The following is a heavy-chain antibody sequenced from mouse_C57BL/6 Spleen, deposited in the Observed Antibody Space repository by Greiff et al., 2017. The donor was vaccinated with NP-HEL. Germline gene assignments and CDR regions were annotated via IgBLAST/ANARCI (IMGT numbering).Heavy chain of an antibody. Sequence: EVQLVESGGGLVQPKGSLKLSCAASGFTFNTYAMHWVRQAPGKGLEWVASIRSKSSNYATYYADSVKDRFTISRDDSQSMLYLQMNNLKTEDTAMYYCVRVTYGYYAMDYWGQGTSVTVSS. V-gene: IGHV10-3*01. D-gene: IGHD1-1*01. CDR1: GFTFNTYA. J-gene: IGHJ4*01. CDR2: IRSKSSNYAT. CDR3: VRVTYGYYAMDY.